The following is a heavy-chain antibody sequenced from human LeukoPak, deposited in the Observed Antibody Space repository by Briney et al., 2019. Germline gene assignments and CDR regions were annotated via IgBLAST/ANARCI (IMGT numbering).Heavy chain of an antibody. J-gene: IGHJ4*02. Sequence: SGGSLRLSCAASGFTFSSYAMSWVRQAPGKGLEWVSTISGSGGSTYYADSVKGRFTISRDNSKNTLYLQMNSLRAEDTAVYYCAKDARRGGYYDSSGSSDYWGQGTLVTVSS. CDR3: AKDARRGGYYDSSGSSDY. CDR2: ISGSGGST. V-gene: IGHV3-23*01. D-gene: IGHD3-22*01. CDR1: GFTFSSYA.